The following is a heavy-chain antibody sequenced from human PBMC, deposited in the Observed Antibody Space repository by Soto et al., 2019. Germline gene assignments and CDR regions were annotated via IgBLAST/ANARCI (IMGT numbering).Heavy chain of an antibody. CDR1: GFTFSSYD. Sequence: PGGSLRLSCAASGFTFSSYDMHWVRQATGKGLEWVSAIGTAGDKYYPGSVKGRFTISRENAKNSLYLQMNSLRAEDTAVYYCARAGGYSSYYYYGMDVWGQGTTVTVSS. CDR3: ARAGGYSSYYYYGMDV. J-gene: IGHJ6*02. V-gene: IGHV3-13*01. D-gene: IGHD3-10*01. CDR2: IGTAGDK.